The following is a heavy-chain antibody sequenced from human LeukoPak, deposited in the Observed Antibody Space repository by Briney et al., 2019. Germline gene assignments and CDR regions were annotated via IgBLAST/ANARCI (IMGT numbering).Heavy chain of an antibody. CDR1: GFTFSSYG. Sequence: GGSLRLSCAASGFTFSSYGMSWVRQAPGKGLEWVSSISSSSSYIYYADSVKGRFTISRDNAKNSLYLQMNSLRAEDTAVYYCAREDRDDAFDIWGQGTMVTVSS. D-gene: IGHD2-21*02. V-gene: IGHV3-21*01. CDR3: AREDRDDAFDI. CDR2: ISSSSSYI. J-gene: IGHJ3*02.